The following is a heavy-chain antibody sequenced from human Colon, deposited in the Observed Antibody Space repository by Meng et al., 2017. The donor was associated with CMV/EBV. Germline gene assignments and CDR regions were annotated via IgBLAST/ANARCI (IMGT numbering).Heavy chain of an antibody. J-gene: IGHJ4*02. CDR1: GFTFSSDA. V-gene: IGHV3-23*01. CDR2: ISGSGGST. Sequence: ASGFTFSSDAMSWVRQAPGKGLEWVSAISGSGGSTYYADSVKGRFTISRDNSKNTLYLQMNSLRAEDTAVYYCAKDLGSSGWYYFDYWGQGTLVTVSS. CDR3: AKDLGSSGWYYFDY. D-gene: IGHD6-19*01.